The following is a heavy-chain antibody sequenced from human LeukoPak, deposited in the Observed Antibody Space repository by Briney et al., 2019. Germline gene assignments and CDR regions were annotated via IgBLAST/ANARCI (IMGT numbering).Heavy chain of an antibody. CDR2: ISGSGGST. CDR1: GFTFSSYA. Sequence: PAGGSLRLSCAASGFTFSSYAMTWVRQAPGKGLEWVSAISGSGGSTYYADSVKGRFTISRDNAKNSLYLQMNTLRAEDTAVYYCARLRRYCSSTSCYTIDYWGQGTLVTVSS. CDR3: ARLRRYCSSTSCYTIDY. D-gene: IGHD2-2*02. J-gene: IGHJ4*02. V-gene: IGHV3-23*01.